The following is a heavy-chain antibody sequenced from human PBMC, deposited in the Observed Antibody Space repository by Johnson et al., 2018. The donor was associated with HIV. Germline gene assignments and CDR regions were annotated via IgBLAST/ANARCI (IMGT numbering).Heavy chain of an antibody. D-gene: IGHD3-10*01. CDR3: ARGGGFREAFGI. J-gene: IGHJ3*02. Sequence: VQLVESGGGFIQPGGSLRLSCAASGFTVSSNYMSWVRQAPGKGLEWVSVIYSGGRTFYADSVKGRFTISRDNSKNTRYLQMNRLGAEDTAVYYCARGGGFREAFGIWGQGTMVTVSS. V-gene: IGHV3-53*01. CDR2: IYSGGRT. CDR1: GFTVSSNY.